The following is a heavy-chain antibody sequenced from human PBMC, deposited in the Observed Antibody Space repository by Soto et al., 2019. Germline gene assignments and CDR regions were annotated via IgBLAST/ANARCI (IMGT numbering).Heavy chain of an antibody. V-gene: IGHV1-46*01. Sequence: ASVKVSCKASGYTFTSYFVHWVRQAPGQGLDWMGIINPSGGSTSYAQKFQGRVTVTRDTSTSTVYMELSSLRSEDSAVYYCARAIGYDTRGYHSFDYWGQGTLVTVSS. CDR3: ARAIGYDTRGYHSFDY. CDR2: INPSGGST. CDR1: GYTFTSYF. D-gene: IGHD3-22*01. J-gene: IGHJ4*02.